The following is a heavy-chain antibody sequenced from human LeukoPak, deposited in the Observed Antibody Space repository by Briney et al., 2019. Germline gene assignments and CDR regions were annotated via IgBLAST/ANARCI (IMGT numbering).Heavy chain of an antibody. CDR1: GGSISRYY. J-gene: IGHJ2*01. D-gene: IGHD6-13*01. CDR2: KDYSGST. Sequence: SETLSLTCTVSGGSISRYYWSWIRQPPGKGLEWIGYKDYSGSTNYNRSLKSRVTISVDTSKNQFSLKLSSVTAADTAVYYCARVYYSSSYDYWYFDLWGRGTLATVSS. V-gene: IGHV4-59*01. CDR3: ARVYYSSSYDYWYFDL.